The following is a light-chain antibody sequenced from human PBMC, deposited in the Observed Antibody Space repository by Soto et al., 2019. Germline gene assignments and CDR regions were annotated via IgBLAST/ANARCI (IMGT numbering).Light chain of an antibody. V-gene: IGKV3-20*01. CDR3: QQYGSSQWT. CDR1: QSVSSSY. J-gene: IGKJ1*01. CDR2: GTS. Sequence: EIGLTQSPGTLSLSPGERVTLSCRASQSVSSSYLAWYQQKPGQAPRLLIYGTSSRATGIPDRFSGSGSGTDFTLTISRLEPEDFAVYYCQQYGSSQWTLGQGTKVDIK.